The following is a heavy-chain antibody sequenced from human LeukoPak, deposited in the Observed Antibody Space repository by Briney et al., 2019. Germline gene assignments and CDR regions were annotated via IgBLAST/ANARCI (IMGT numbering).Heavy chain of an antibody. CDR1: GFTFSDYY. V-gene: IGHV3-11*06. Sequence: GGSLRLSCAATGFTFSDYYMSWIRQAPGKGLEWVSSISSSSSYIYYADSVKGRFTISRDNSKNTLYLQMNSLRAEDTAVYYWAKGGRTYYYGSGSPPNPFWGQGTLVNVSS. J-gene: IGHJ4*02. CDR3: AKGGRTYYYGSGSPPNPF. D-gene: IGHD3-10*01. CDR2: ISSSSSYI.